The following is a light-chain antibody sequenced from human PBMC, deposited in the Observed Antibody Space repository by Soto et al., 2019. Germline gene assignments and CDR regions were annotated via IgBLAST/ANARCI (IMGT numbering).Light chain of an antibody. J-gene: IGKJ1*01. V-gene: IGKV1-5*03. CDR3: QQYNSYPWT. CDR2: EAS. Sequence: DIQMTQSPSTLSGSVGDRVTITCRASPTISSWLAWYPQKPGQAPKLLIYEASTLQSGVPSRFSGSGSGTEFTLTISSLQPDDFATYYCQQYNSYPWTFGQGTKVDI. CDR1: PTISSW.